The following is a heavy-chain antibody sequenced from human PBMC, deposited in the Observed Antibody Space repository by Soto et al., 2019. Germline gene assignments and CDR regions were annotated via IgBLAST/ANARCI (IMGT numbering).Heavy chain of an antibody. CDR1: GGTFSSYT. V-gene: IGHV1-8*02. D-gene: IGHD6-13*01. Sequence: ASVKVSCKASGGTFSSYTISWVRQATGQGLEWMGWMNPNSGNTGYAQKFQGRVTMTRNTSISTAYMELSSLRSEDTAVYYCARGPIAAAPDYWGQGTLVTVSS. CDR2: MNPNSGNT. CDR3: ARGPIAAAPDY. J-gene: IGHJ4*02.